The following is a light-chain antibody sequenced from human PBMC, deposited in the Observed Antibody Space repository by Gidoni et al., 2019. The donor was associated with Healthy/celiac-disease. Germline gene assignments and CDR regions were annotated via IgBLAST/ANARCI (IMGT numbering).Light chain of an antibody. CDR1: QSVSSY. CDR3: QQRSNWLT. V-gene: IGKV3-11*01. Sequence: EIVLTQSPATLSVSPGERATLSCRASQSVSSYLAWYHQKPGQAPRLLIYDASTRATGIPARFSGSGSGTDFTLTISSLEPEDFAVYYCQQRSNWLTFXXXTKVEIK. J-gene: IGKJ4*01. CDR2: DAS.